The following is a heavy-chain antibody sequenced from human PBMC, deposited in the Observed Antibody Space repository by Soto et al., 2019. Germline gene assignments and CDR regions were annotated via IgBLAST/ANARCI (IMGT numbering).Heavy chain of an antibody. CDR1: GFSLSTSGVG. Sequence: QITLKESGPTLVKPTQTLTLTCTFSGFSLSTSGVGVGWIRQPPGKALEWLALIYWDDDKRYSPSQKSRHTITQDTAKSQVVRTMNNMDPVDTATYYCAHRLILAGYSGSYEVYFDYWGQGTLVTVSS. J-gene: IGHJ4*02. CDR2: IYWDDDK. V-gene: IGHV2-5*02. CDR3: AHRLILAGYSGSYEVYFDY. D-gene: IGHD1-26*01.